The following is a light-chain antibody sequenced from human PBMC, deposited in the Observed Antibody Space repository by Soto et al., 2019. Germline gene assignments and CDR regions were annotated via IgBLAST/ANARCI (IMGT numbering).Light chain of an antibody. Sequence: QSALTQPASVSGSPGQSITISCTGTSSDVGSYNYVSWYQQHPGKAPKLMIYGVSDRPSGISSRFSGSKSGNTASLTISGLHTEDEADYYCSSYTDSTWLFGTGTKLTVL. CDR2: GVS. CDR1: SSDVGSYNY. CDR3: SSYTDSTWL. J-gene: IGLJ1*01. V-gene: IGLV2-14*01.